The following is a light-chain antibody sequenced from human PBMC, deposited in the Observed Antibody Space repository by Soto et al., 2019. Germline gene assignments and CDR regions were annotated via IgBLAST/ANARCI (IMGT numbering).Light chain of an antibody. J-gene: IGLJ1*01. CDR1: SSDVGRYDY. Sequence: QSALTQPASVSGSPGQSITISCTGTSSDVGRYDYVSWYQHHPGKAPKLLIYEVTKRPSGISNRFSGSKSGNTASLTISGLQAVDEAAYYCSAFTTDSTYVFGSGTKVTVL. CDR2: EVT. V-gene: IGLV2-14*01. CDR3: SAFTTDSTYV.